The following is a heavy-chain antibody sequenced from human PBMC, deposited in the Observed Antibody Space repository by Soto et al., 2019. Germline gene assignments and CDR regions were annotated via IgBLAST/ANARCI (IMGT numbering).Heavy chain of an antibody. CDR2: IYYSGST. CDR1: GGSISSSSYY. J-gene: IGHJ6*02. CDR3: ARHAPQDIVLVPAALKNYYYYGMDV. D-gene: IGHD2-2*01. Sequence: SETLYLTCTVSGGSISSSSYYWGGIRQPPGKGLEWIGSIYYSGSTYYNPSLKSRVTISVDTSKNQFSLKLSSVTAADTAVYYCARHAPQDIVLVPAALKNYYYYGMDVWGQGTTVT. V-gene: IGHV4-39*01.